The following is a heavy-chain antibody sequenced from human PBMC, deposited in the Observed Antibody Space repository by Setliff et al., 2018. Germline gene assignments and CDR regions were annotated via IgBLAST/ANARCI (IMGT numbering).Heavy chain of an antibody. D-gene: IGHD2-15*01. CDR3: ARFACNGGSCYLSASDH. J-gene: IGHJ4*02. V-gene: IGHV3-7*01. Sequence: GGSLRLSCAASGFTFGSLWMAWVRQTPGKGLEWVANINEDGSAQFYVDSVLGRFTISRDNAKNSLSLQMNNLRTEDTAMYYCARFACNGGSCYLSASDHWGQGALVTVSS. CDR1: GFTFGSLW. CDR2: INEDGSAQ.